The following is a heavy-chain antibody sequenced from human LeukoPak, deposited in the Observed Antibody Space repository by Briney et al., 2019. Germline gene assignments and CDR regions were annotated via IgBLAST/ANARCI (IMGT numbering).Heavy chain of an antibody. Sequence: SETLSLTCTVSGGSISSSSYYWGWIRQPPGKGLEWIGSIYYSGSTYYNPSLKSRVTISVDTSKNQFSLKLSSVTAADTAVYYCARRGSGSQIGGYNWFDPWGQGTLVTVSS. V-gene: IGHV4-39*01. J-gene: IGHJ5*02. D-gene: IGHD3-10*01. CDR2: IYYSGST. CDR1: GGSISSSSYY. CDR3: ARRGSGSQIGGYNWFDP.